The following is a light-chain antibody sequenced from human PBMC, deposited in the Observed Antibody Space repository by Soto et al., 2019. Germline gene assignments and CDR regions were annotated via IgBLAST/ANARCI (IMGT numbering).Light chain of an antibody. CDR1: SSDVVGYNY. J-gene: IGLJ3*02. CDR3: SSYAASNNFYFV. V-gene: IGLV2-8*01. Sequence: QSALTHPPSASGSPGQSVTISCTGTSSDVVGYNYVSWYQQYPGRAPKLMIYEVTKRPSGVPDRFSGSKSGNTASLTVSGLQAEDEADYYCSSYAASNNFYFVFGGGTKLTVL. CDR2: EVT.